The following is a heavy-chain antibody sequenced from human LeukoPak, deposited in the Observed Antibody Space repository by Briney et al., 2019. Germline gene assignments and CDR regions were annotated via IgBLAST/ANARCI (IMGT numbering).Heavy chain of an antibody. CDR2: ISNDGSVT. CDR3: VVEAANY. Sequence: GGSLRLSCAASGFTYTDYWMTWIRQSPEKGLEWAAHISNDGSVTYYGESVKGRFTISRDNAKNSVYLQMNNLRVEDTAVYYCVVEAANYWGQGTAVTVSS. D-gene: IGHD1-26*01. J-gene: IGHJ4*02. CDR1: GFTYTDYW. V-gene: IGHV3-7*01.